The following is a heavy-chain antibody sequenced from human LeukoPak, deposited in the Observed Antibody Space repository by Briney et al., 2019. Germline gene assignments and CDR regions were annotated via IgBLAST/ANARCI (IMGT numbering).Heavy chain of an antibody. D-gene: IGHD6-13*01. V-gene: IGHV1-3*03. Sequence: GASVKVSSTSSGYTFTSYAMNWVRQAPGQRLEWMGWINAGNGNTKYSQEFQGRVTITRDTSASTAYMELSSLRSEDMAVYYCARAPSSSWDNRFFDYWGQGTLVTVSS. J-gene: IGHJ4*02. CDR3: ARAPSSSWDNRFFDY. CDR2: INAGNGNT. CDR1: GYTFTSYA.